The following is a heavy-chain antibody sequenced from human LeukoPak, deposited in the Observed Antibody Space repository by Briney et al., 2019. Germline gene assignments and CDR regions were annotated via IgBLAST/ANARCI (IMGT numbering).Heavy chain of an antibody. CDR2: INPNSGGT. D-gene: IGHD3-3*01. CDR1: GYTFTGYY. V-gene: IGHV1-2*02. J-gene: IGHJ4*02. CDR3: AAPRYYDFWSGPQS. Sequence: EASVKVSCKASGYTFTGYYMHWVRQAPGQGLEWMGWINPNSGGTNYAQKFQGRVTMTRDTSISTAYMELSRLRSDDTAVYYCAAPRYYDFWSGPQSWGQGTLVTVSS.